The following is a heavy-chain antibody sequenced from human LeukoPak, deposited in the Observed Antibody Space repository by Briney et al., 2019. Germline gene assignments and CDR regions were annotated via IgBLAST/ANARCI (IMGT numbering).Heavy chain of an antibody. CDR2: ISYDGSNK. D-gene: IGHD4-17*01. CDR1: GFTFSSYA. J-gene: IGHJ4*02. Sequence: GGSLRLFCAASGFTFSSYAMHWVRQAPGKGLEWVAVISYDGSNKYYADSVKGRFTISRDNSKNTLNLQMNSLRAEDTAVYYCAKAPKDYGDYVVSDYWGQGTLVTVSS. V-gene: IGHV3-30-3*01. CDR3: AKAPKDYGDYVVSDY.